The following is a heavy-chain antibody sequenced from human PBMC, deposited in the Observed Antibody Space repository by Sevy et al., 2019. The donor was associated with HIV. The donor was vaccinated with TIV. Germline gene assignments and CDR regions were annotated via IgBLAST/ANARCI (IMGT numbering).Heavy chain of an antibody. Sequence: GGSLRLSCSASGFSFFNAWMSWVRQAPGKGLEWIGRIRSETDGGTTEYTASVKGRFSISRDDSKDTLYLQMNSRKTEDTAVYYCATERWGFFDSITRYLLPYFDSWGQGTLVTVSS. CDR2: IRSETDGGTT. J-gene: IGHJ4*02. CDR3: ATERWGFFDSITRYLLPYFDS. V-gene: IGHV3-15*01. D-gene: IGHD3-10*01. CDR1: GFSFFNAW.